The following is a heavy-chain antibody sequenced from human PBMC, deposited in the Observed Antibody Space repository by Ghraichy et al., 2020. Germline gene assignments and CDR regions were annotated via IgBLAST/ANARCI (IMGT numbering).Heavy chain of an antibody. D-gene: IGHD6-19*01. CDR2: IKQDGSEK. Sequence: GGSLRLSCAASGFTFSSYWMSWVRQAPGKGLEWVANIKQDGSEKYYVDSVKGRFTISRDNAKNSLYLQMNSLRAEDTAVYYCARAAYSSGWSTGFGALGAIYYYYGMDVWGQGTTVTVSS. V-gene: IGHV3-7*01. CDR3: ARAAYSSGWSTGFGALGAIYYYYGMDV. J-gene: IGHJ6*02. CDR1: GFTFSSYW.